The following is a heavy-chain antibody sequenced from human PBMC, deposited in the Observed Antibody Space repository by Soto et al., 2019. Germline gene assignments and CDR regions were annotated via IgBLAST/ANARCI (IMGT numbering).Heavy chain of an antibody. J-gene: IGHJ4*02. CDR1: GGSISSYY. D-gene: IGHD6-6*01. CDR3: ARVGGIAARREYYFDY. V-gene: IGHV4-59*01. Sequence: ETLSLTFTVSGGSISSYYWSWIRQPPGKGLEWIGYIYYSGSTNYNPSLKSRVTISVDTSKNQFSLKLSSVTAADTAVYYCARVGGIAARREYYFDYWGQGTLVTVSS. CDR2: IYYSGST.